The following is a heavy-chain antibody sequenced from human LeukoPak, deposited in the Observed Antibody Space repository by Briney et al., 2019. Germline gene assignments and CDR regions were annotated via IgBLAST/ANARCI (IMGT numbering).Heavy chain of an antibody. CDR3: ARSTPNDYYYYYMDV. Sequence: ASVKVSCKASGYTFTNYGISWVRQAPGQGLAWVAWISLATGAPSYAQKFQGRVTLTTDTSTSTAYMELRSLRSDDTAVYYCARSTPNDYYYYYMDVWGKGTTVTISS. V-gene: IGHV1-18*01. CDR1: GYTFTNYG. J-gene: IGHJ6*03. CDR2: ISLATGAP.